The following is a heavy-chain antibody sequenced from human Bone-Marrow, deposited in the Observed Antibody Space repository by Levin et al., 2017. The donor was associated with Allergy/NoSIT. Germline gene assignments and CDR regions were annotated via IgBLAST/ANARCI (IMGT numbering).Heavy chain of an antibody. CDR2: VYYSGST. Sequence: SQTLSLTCTVSGGSISTYYWSWLRQPPGKGLEWIGYVYYSGSTNYNPSLKSRVTMSVDTSKTHFSLKLSSVTAADTALYYCARHAGPIHLWLMDYWGQGTLVTVSS. V-gene: IGHV4-59*08. D-gene: IGHD5-18*01. J-gene: IGHJ4*02. CDR1: GGSISTYY. CDR3: ARHAGPIHLWLMDY.